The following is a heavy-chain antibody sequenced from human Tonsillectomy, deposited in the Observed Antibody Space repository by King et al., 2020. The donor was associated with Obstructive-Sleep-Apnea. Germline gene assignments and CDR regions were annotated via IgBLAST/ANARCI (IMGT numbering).Heavy chain of an antibody. D-gene: IGHD1-1*01. J-gene: IGHJ5*02. CDR1: GGSISSADYY. CDR3: ARMDWNDVGCPFDP. Sequence: VQLQESGPGLVKPSQTLSLTCTVSGGSISSADYYWSWIRQPPGKGLEWIGYIYYSGSTYYNPSLNSRVTISIDTSKNQFSLRLSSVTAADTAVYYRARMDWNDVGCPFDPWGQGTLVTVSS. V-gene: IGHV4-30-4*01. CDR2: IYYSGST.